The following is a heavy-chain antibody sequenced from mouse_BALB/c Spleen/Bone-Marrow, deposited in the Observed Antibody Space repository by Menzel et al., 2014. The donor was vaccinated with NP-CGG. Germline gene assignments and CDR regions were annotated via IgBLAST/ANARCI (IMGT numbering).Heavy chain of an antibody. V-gene: IGHV1-7*01. Sequence: VQHQESGAELAKPGASVQLSCKASGYTFTSYWMHWVKPRPGQGLEWIGYINPITGYIEYNQKFKDKATLTADRSSXTAYKQLNSLTSEDSAVYYCAKSKYGNYVEFDYWGQGTTLTVSS. CDR1: GYTFTSYW. J-gene: IGHJ2*01. CDR2: INPITGYI. D-gene: IGHD2-10*02. CDR3: AKSKYGNYVEFDY.